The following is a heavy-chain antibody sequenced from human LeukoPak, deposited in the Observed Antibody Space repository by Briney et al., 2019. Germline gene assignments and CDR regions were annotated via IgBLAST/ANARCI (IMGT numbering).Heavy chain of an antibody. D-gene: IGHD5-12*01. V-gene: IGHV3-23*01. CDR1: GFSFSSYA. Sequence: GGSLRLSCAASGFSFSSYAMSWVRQAPGKGLEWVSSISGSGGSTYYADSVKGRFTLSRDNSKNTLYLQMDSLRAEDTAVYYCAKDFSLVATIFDYRGQGTWSPSPQ. CDR2: ISGSGGST. J-gene: IGHJ4*02. CDR3: AKDFSLVATIFDY.